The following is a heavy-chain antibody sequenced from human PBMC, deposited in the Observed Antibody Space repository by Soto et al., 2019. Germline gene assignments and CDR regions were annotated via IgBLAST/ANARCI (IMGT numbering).Heavy chain of an antibody. Sequence: QVQLVQSGAEVKKPGASVKVSCKASGYTFTRYDINWVRQATGQGLEWMGWMNPNSGNTGYAQKFQGRVNMTRNIPRSTDYMGLSSLRSEDGAVYYCALRRVHYYYGMDVWGQGTTVTVSS. CDR1: GYTFTRYD. CDR2: MNPNSGNT. D-gene: IGHD4-17*01. CDR3: ALRRVHYYYGMDV. V-gene: IGHV1-8*01. J-gene: IGHJ6*02.